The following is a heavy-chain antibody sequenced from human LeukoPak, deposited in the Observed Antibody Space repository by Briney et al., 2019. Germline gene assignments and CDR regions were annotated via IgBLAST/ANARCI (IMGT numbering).Heavy chain of an antibody. Sequence: MTSQTLSLTCTVSGGSISSGGYYWSWIRQHPGKGLEWIGYIYYSGSTYYNPSLKSRVTISVDTSKNQFSLKLSSVTAADTAVYYCARVTSGYRQTFVYWGQGTLVTVSS. J-gene: IGHJ4*02. CDR1: GGSISSGGYY. CDR3: ARVTSGYRQTFVY. V-gene: IGHV4-31*03. D-gene: IGHD3-3*01. CDR2: IYYSGST.